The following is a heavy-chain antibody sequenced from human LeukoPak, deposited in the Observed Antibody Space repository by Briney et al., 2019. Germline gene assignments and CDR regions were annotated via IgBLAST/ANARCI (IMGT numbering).Heavy chain of an antibody. CDR3: ASPKYGSGSYLDSPFDY. J-gene: IGHJ4*02. D-gene: IGHD3-10*01. V-gene: IGHV3-9*01. CDR1: GFTFDDYA. Sequence: GRSLRLSCAASGFTFDDYAMHWVRQAPGKGLEWVSGISWNSGSIGYADSVKGRFTISRDNAKNSLYLQMNSLRAEDTAVYYCASPKYGSGSYLDSPFDYWGQGTLVTVSS. CDR2: ISWNSGSI.